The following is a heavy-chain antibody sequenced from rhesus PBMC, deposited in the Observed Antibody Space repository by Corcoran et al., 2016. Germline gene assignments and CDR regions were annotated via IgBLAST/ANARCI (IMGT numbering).Heavy chain of an antibody. CDR3: TRFDV. V-gene: IGHV3-54*02. CDR2: ISSDGSNK. Sequence: EVQLVESGGGLVKPGGSLRLSCSASGFTFSIYGLHWVRQAPGKGLEWVAVISSDGSNKYFADSVKDRFTISRDNSNNILYLQMNNLKLEDTAVYYCTRFDVWGPGVLVTVSS. CDR1: GFTFSIYG. J-gene: IGHJ5-1*01.